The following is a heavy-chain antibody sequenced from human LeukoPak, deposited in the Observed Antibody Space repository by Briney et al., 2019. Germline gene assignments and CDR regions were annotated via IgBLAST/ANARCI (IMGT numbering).Heavy chain of an antibody. CDR1: GGSISSGYY. Sequence: SETLSLTCTVSGGSISSGYYWGWIRQPPGKGLEWIGSIYHSGSTYYNPSLKSRVTISVDTSKNQFSLKLSSVTAADTAVYYCARVYNWNSSGLGAPRDWGRGTQVTVSS. V-gene: IGHV4-38-2*02. J-gene: IGHJ4*01. D-gene: IGHD1-7*01. CDR2: IYHSGST. CDR3: ARVYNWNSSGLGAPRD.